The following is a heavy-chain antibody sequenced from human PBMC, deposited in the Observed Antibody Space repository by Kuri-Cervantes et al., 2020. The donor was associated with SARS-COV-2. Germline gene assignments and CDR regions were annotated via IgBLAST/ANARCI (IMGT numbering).Heavy chain of an antibody. V-gene: IGHV3-21*01. Sequence: GESLKISCAASGFTFSSYSMNWVRQAPGKGLEWVSSMSSSSSYIYYADSVKGRFTISRDNAKNSLYLQMNSLRAEDTAVYYCARDQGWAPGSSDYFDYWGQGTLVTVSS. CDR2: MSSSSSYI. CDR1: GFTFSSYS. D-gene: IGHD6-6*01. J-gene: IGHJ4*02. CDR3: ARDQGWAPGSSDYFDY.